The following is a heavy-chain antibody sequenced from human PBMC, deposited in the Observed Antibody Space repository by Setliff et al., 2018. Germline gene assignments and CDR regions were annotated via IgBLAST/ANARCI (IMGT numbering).Heavy chain of an antibody. V-gene: IGHV3-7*01. CDR3: AKESANYYYYMDV. Sequence: GGSLRLSCAASGFTFSSYWMSWVRQAPGKGLEWVANIKQDGSEKYYVDSVKGRFTMSRDNAKNSLYLQMNSLRAEDTAVYYCAKESANYYYYMDVWGKGTTVTVSS. CDR1: GFTFSSYW. J-gene: IGHJ6*03. CDR2: IKQDGSEK.